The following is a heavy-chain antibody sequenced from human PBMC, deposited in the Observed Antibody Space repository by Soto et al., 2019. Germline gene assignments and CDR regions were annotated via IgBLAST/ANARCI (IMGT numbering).Heavy chain of an antibody. D-gene: IGHD3-10*01. CDR3: ARDQTSGASGHHWFDR. CDR1: GVSMNSDEYY. CDR2: IYYSGST. Sequence: PSETLSLTCTVSGVSMNSDEYYWSWIRQPPGKGLEWVGNIYYSGSTSYNPSLKSRLIMSLDTSKNEFSLRLSSVTAADPAVYYCARDQTSGASGHHWFDRWGQGTLVTVSS. V-gene: IGHV4-30-4*01. J-gene: IGHJ5*02.